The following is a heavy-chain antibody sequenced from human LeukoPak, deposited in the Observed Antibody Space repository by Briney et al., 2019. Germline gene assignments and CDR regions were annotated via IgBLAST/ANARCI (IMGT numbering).Heavy chain of an antibody. CDR1: GFSVSSNY. J-gene: IGHJ4*02. V-gene: IGHV3-53*01. Sequence: GGSLRLSCAASGFSVSSNYMTWVRQAPGKGLECVSVIYGGGNTYYADSVGGRFTISRDNSKNTLYLQMNCLRVEDTAMYYCARGRWSSSGYQDYWGRGTLVTVSS. CDR2: IYGGGNT. CDR3: ARGRWSSSGYQDY. D-gene: IGHD3-22*01.